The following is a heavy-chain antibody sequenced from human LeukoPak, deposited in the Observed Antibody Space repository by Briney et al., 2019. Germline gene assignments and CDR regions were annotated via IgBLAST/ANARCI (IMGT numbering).Heavy chain of an antibody. CDR2: IIPIFGTA. D-gene: IGHD3-10*01. CDR1: EGTFSSYA. Sequence: SVKVSCKASEGTFSSYAISWVRQAPGQGLEWMGGIIPIFGTANYAQKFQGRVTITTDESTSTAYMELSSLRSEDTAVYYCEAYYYGSGSYYLFDYWGQGTLVTVSS. V-gene: IGHV1-69*05. J-gene: IGHJ4*02. CDR3: EAYYYGSGSYYLFDY.